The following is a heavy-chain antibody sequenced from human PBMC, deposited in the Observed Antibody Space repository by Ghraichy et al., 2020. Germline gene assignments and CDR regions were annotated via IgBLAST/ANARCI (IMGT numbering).Heavy chain of an antibody. CDR1: GYTFTGYY. CDR2: INPNSGGT. CDR3: ARAPYSSSSGVWFDP. V-gene: IGHV1-2*04. Sequence: ASVKVSCKASGYTFTGYYMHWVRQAPGQGLEWMGWINPNSGGTNYAQKFQGWVTMTRDTSISTAYMELSRLRSDDTAVYYCARAPYSSSSGVWFDPWGQGTLVTVSS. D-gene: IGHD6-6*01. J-gene: IGHJ5*02.